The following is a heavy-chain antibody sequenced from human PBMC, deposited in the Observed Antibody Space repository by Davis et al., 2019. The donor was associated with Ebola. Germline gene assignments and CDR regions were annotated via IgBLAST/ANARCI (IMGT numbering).Heavy chain of an antibody. J-gene: IGHJ4*02. D-gene: IGHD3-3*01. Sequence: GESLKISCKGSGYSFTSYWIGWVRQMPGKGLEWLGIIYPGDSDARYSPSFQGQVTISVDKSINTAYLQWSSLKASDSAIYYCVRQFSSRRDYWGQGTLVTVSS. CDR2: IYPGDSDA. CDR3: VRQFSSRRDY. CDR1: GYSFTSYW. V-gene: IGHV5-51*01.